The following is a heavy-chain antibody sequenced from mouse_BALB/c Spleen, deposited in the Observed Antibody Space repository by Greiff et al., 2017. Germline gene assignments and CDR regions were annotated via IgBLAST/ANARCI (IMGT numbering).Heavy chain of an antibody. D-gene: IGHD4-1*01. CDR3: ARGWDGDY. CDR1: GYTFTSSW. Sequence: QVQLQQSGSVLVRPGASVKLSCKASGYTFTSSWMHWAKQRPGQGLEWIGEIHPNSGNTNYNEKFKGKATLTVDTSSSTAYVDLSSLTSEDSAVYYCARGWDGDYWGQGTTLTVSS. V-gene: IGHV1S130*01. J-gene: IGHJ2*01. CDR2: IHPNSGNT.